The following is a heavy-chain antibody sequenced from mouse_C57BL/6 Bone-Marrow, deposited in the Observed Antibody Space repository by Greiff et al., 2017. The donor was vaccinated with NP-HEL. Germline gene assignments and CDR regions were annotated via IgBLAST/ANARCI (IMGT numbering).Heavy chain of an antibody. CDR3: ASDGYWFAY. D-gene: IGHD2-3*01. CDR1: GYTFTSYT. CDR2: INPSSGYT. Sequence: VKLMESGAELARPGASVKMSCKASGYTFTSYTMHWVKQRPGQGLEWIGYINPSSGYTKYNQKFKDKATLTADKSSSTAYMQLSSLTSEDSAVYYCASDGYWFAYWGQGTLVTVSA. J-gene: IGHJ3*01. V-gene: IGHV1-4*01.